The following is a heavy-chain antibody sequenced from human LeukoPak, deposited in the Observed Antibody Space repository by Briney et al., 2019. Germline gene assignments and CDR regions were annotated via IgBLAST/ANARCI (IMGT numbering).Heavy chain of an antibody. CDR3: ARGEYSWNYIGGYYYYMDV. Sequence: PGGSLRLSCSASGFTYRRYQMNWVRQAPGKGPEWVSYISSSGSTIYCADSVKGRFTISRDNAKTSLYLQMNGLRAEDTAVYYCARGEYSWNYIGGYYYYMDVWGKGTTVTVSS. CDR1: GFTYRRYQ. D-gene: IGHD1-7*01. CDR2: ISSSGSTI. J-gene: IGHJ6*03. V-gene: IGHV3-48*03.